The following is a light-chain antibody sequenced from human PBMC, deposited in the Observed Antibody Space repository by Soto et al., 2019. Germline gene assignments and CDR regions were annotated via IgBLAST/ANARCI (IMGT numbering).Light chain of an antibody. Sequence: QSALTQPRSVSGSPGQSVTISCTGTSSDVGAYDYVSWYQQHPGKAPKLMIYDVFKRPSGVPDRFSGSKSGNTASLTISGLQAEDEADHYCSSYAGIYIHVAIGGGTKLTVL. CDR3: SSYAGIYIHVA. CDR2: DVF. J-gene: IGLJ2*01. CDR1: SSDVGAYDY. V-gene: IGLV2-11*01.